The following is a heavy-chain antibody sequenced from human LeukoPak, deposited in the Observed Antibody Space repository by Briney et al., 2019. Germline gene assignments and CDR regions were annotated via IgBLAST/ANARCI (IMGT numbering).Heavy chain of an antibody. CDR1: GDSISSSNW. V-gene: IGHV4-28*01. CDR3: ARNQAVAANRGAFDI. J-gene: IGHJ3*02. Sequence: SDTLSLTCTVSGDSISSSNWWGWIRQPPGKGLEWIGYIYYSGSAYYNASLKSRVTMSVDSSKNQFSLELRSVSAVDTAVYHCARNQAVAANRGAFDIWGQGTMVTVSS. CDR2: IYYSGSA. D-gene: IGHD2-15*01.